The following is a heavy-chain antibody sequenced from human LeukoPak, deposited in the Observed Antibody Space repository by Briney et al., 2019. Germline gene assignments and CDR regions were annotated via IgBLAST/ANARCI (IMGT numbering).Heavy chain of an antibody. CDR3: ARVVSPRKGQGAFDI. Sequence: SVKVSCKASGGTFSSYAISWVRQAPGQGLEWMGGIIPIFGTANYAQKFQGRVTITADESTSTAYMELSSLRSEDTAVYYCARVVSPRKGQGAFDIWGQGTMVTVSS. CDR2: IIPIFGTA. V-gene: IGHV1-69*13. D-gene: IGHD2-21*01. J-gene: IGHJ3*02. CDR1: GGTFSSYA.